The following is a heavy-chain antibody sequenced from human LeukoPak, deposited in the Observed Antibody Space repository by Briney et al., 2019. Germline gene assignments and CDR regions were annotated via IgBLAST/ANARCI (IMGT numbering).Heavy chain of an antibody. CDR1: VFIFSSYE. D-gene: IGHD3-9*01. Sequence: PGGSLRLSCAACVFIFSSYEMNWVRQAPGKGLEWGLYINSGSGGSGTIYYADSLKGRFTISRDNDKNSLYLKMNSLRDEDTAVYYCARSKYDILDYWGQGTLVTVSS. CDR2: INSGSGGSGTI. CDR3: ARSKYDILDY. J-gene: IGHJ4*02. V-gene: IGHV3-48*02.